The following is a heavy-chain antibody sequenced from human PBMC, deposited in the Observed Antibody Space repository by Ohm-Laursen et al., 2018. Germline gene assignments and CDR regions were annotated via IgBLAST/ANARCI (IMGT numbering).Heavy chain of an antibody. CDR3: ARHPDYRSDRWFDP. V-gene: IGHV4-59*08. Sequence: LRLSCAASGFTFSSYWMSWIRQPPGKGLEWIGYIYYSGSTNYNPSLKSRVTISVDTSKNQFFLKLSSVTAADTAVYYCARHPDYRSDRWFDPWGQGTLVSVSS. J-gene: IGHJ5*02. CDR1: GFTFSSYW. CDR2: IYYSGST. D-gene: IGHD6-25*01.